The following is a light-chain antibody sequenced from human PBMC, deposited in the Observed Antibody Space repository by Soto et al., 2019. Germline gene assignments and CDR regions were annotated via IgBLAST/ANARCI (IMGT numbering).Light chain of an antibody. Sequence: DVVMTQSPLSLPVTLGQPASISCRSSQSLLYSDGNTYLTWFQQRPGQSPRRLIDRVSGRDSGVADRFSSSRSGTDCTLTISTVQAKDVGPYYSMQGAHWPRTFGQGTKV. CDR3: MQGAHWPRT. J-gene: IGKJ1*01. V-gene: IGKV2-30*01. CDR2: RVS. CDR1: QSLLYSDGNTY.